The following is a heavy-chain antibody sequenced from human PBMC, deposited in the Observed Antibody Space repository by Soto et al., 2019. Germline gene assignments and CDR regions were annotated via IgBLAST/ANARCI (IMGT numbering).Heavy chain of an antibody. CDR2: ISDSGST. CDR3: ARTYSGYYFDY. V-gene: IGHV4-59*08. Sequence: SETLSLTCTVSAGSIKSFYWSWIRQPPGKGLEWIGYISDSGSTNYNPSLRSRVTISLDTSRNQFSLKLSSLTAADTAVYYCARTYSGYYFDYWGQGTLVTVSS. CDR1: AGSIKSFY. J-gene: IGHJ4*02. D-gene: IGHD5-12*01.